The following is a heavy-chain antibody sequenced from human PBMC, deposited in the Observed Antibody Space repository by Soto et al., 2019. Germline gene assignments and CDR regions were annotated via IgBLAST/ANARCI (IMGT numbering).Heavy chain of an antibody. CDR1: GYSFTTYW. CDR3: ARHEQFYYYYYGMDV. Sequence: LKISCKASGYSFTTYWIAWVRQMPGKGLEWMGIINPGDSDIRYSPSFQGQVTISADNSISTAYLQWSSLKASDTAMYYCARHEQFYYYYYGMDVWGQGTAVTVSS. D-gene: IGHD4-4*01. CDR2: INPGDSDI. J-gene: IGHJ6*02. V-gene: IGHV5-51*01.